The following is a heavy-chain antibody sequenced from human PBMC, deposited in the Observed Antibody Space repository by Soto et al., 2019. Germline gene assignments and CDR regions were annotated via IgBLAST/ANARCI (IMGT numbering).Heavy chain of an antibody. J-gene: IGHJ4*02. CDR2: ISAYNGKT. Sequence: ASVKVSCKASGYTFTSYGISWVRQAPGQGLEWMGWISAYNGKTTYAQKSQGRVTLTTDTSINTAYMELSRLRSDDTAVYYCATSRISIAVAGETEYYFDYWGQGTLVTVSS. V-gene: IGHV1-18*04. CDR3: ATSRISIAVAGETEYYFDY. CDR1: GYTFTSYG. D-gene: IGHD6-19*01.